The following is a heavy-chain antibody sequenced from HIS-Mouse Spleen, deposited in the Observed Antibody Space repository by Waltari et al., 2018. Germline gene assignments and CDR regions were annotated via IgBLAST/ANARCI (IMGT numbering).Heavy chain of an antibody. V-gene: IGHV4-39*07. Sequence: QLQLQESGPGLVKPSETLSLTCTVSGGSISSSSYYWGWIRQPPGKGLEWIGSIYYSGSTYYNPSLKSRVTISVDTSKNQFSLKLSSVTAADTAVYYCAEANPDYYFDYWGQGTLVTVSS. CDR2: IYYSGST. CDR1: GGSISSSSYY. J-gene: IGHJ4*02. CDR3: AEANPDYYFDY.